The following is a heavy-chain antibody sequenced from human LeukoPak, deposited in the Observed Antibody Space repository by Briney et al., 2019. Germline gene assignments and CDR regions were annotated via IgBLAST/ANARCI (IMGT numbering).Heavy chain of an antibody. CDR1: GGSFSGYY. CDR2: INHSGST. CDR3: ARRPQLASQTYIRRYYFDY. Sequence: SSETLSLTCAVYGGSFSGYYWSWIRRPPGKGLEWIGEINHSGSTNYNPSLKSRVTISVDTSKNQFSLKLSSVTAADTAVYYCARRPQLASQTYIRRYYFDYWGQGTLVTVSS. D-gene: IGHD1-1*01. J-gene: IGHJ4*02. V-gene: IGHV4-34*01.